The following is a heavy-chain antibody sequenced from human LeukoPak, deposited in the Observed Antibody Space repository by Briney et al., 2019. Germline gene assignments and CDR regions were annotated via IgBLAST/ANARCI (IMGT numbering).Heavy chain of an antibody. CDR1: GFTFSTYG. Sequence: GGSLRLSCEASGFTFSTYGMHWVRQAPGKGLEWVAVIWYDGSNKNYADSVKGRFTISRDNSKNTLYLQMNSLRAEDTAVYYCAKSLPAGDIDYWGQGTLVTVSS. V-gene: IGHV3-33*06. CDR2: IWYDGSNK. CDR3: AKSLPAGDIDY. J-gene: IGHJ4*02. D-gene: IGHD7-27*01.